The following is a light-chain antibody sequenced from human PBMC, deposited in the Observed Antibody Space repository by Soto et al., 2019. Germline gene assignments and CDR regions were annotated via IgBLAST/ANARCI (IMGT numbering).Light chain of an antibody. Sequence: DIKMTQSPSTLSASLGDRVTITCRASQSISSWLAWYQQKPGKAPKLLIYDASSLESGVPSRFSGSGSGTEFTLTISSLQPDDFATYYCQQYNSYSWTFGQGTKVDI. CDR3: QQYNSYSWT. J-gene: IGKJ1*01. V-gene: IGKV1-5*01. CDR1: QSISSW. CDR2: DAS.